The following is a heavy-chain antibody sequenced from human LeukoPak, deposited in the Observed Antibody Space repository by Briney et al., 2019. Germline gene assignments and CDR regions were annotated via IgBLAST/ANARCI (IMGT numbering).Heavy chain of an antibody. CDR2: IYIAGTT. CDR1: AFTVSSNY. Sequence: PGGSLRLSCAASAFTVSSNYMSWVRQAPGKGLEWVSIIYIAGTTYYADSLNGRFTISRDNSKNTLCLQMNSLRAEDTAVYYCVRKNRDFNAAFDIWGQGTVVTVSS. V-gene: IGHV3-66*01. CDR3: VRKNRDFNAAFDI. D-gene: IGHD1-14*01. J-gene: IGHJ3*02.